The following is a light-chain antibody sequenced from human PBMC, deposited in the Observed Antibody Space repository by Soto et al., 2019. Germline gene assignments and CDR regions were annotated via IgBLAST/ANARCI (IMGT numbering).Light chain of an antibody. CDR2: DSS. V-gene: IGKV3-11*01. CDR1: QSVSSY. J-gene: IGKJ1*01. Sequence: EIVLSQSPATLSLSPRQRATLSCRSSQSVSSYLAGYQQKPGQAPRRLIYDSSNRAAGIPARFSGSGSGTDFTLTISSLEPEEFAVYYCQQRSNWPRTFGQGTKVEIK. CDR3: QQRSNWPRT.